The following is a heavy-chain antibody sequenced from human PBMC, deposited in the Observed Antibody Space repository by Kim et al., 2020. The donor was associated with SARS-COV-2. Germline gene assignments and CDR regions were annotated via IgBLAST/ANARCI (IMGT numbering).Heavy chain of an antibody. CDR1: GGSISSYY. J-gene: IGHJ5*01. Sequence: SETLSLTCTVSGGSISSYYWSWFRQPPGKGLEWIGYIYYTGSTNYNPSLESRVTMSVDTAKNQFSLKLSSVTAADTAVYHCGRVRSGTWWFDSWGQGTLVTVSS. CDR2: IYYTGST. D-gene: IGHD6-25*01. CDR3: GRVRSGTWWFDS. V-gene: IGHV4-59*13.